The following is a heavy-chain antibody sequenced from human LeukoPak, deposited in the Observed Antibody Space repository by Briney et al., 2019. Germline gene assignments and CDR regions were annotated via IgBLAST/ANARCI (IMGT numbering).Heavy chain of an antibody. CDR2: IYYSGST. CDR3: AKGGSSSWLRLTYFDY. J-gene: IGHJ4*02. CDR1: GGSISSNY. Sequence: PSETLSLTCTVSGGSISSNYWSWIRQPPGKGLEWIGYIYYSGSTNYNPSLKSRVTISVDTSKNQFSLKLRSVTTADTAVYYCAKGGSSSWLRLTYFDYWGQGTLVTVSS. D-gene: IGHD6-13*01. V-gene: IGHV4-59*01.